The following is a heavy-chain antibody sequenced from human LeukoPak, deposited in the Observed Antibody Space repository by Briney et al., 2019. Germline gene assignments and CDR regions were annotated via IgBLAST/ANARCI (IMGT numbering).Heavy chain of an antibody. V-gene: IGHV4-4*09. J-gene: IGHJ4*02. Sequence: TSETLSLTCTVFGGSISSYYWSWIRKSPGKGLEWIGYIYNSGITNKNPSLKSRVTISGDTSKNQFPLKLSSVTAADTAVYYCARHGDVRYFDWLKDGFDYWGQGTLVTVSS. CDR2: IYNSGIT. CDR1: GGSISSYY. D-gene: IGHD3-9*01. CDR3: ARHGDVRYFDWLKDGFDY.